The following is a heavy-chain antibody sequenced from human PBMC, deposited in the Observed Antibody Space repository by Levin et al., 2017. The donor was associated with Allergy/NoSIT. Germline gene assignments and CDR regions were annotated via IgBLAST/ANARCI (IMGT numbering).Heavy chain of an antibody. CDR2: IWYDGSNE. V-gene: IGHV3-33*01. D-gene: IGHD4-17*01. CDR3: ARDSGLTTVTAGPGLDF. Sequence: GGSLRLSCAASGFTFNNYGMHWVRQAPGKGLEWVAVIWYDGSNEYFADSVKGRFTISRDNSKNTLYLQMYSLRAEDTAVYYCARDSGLTTVTAGPGLDFWGQGTLVTVSS. CDR1: GFTFNNYG. J-gene: IGHJ4*02.